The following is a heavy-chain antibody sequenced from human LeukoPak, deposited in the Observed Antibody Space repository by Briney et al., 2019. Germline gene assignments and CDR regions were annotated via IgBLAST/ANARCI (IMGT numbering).Heavy chain of an antibody. CDR2: IKQDGSEK. Sequence: GGSLRLSCAASGFTFSSYWMSWVPQAAGKGLEWVANIKQDGSEKYYVDSVKGRFTISRDNAKRSLYLQLNSLRVEDTAVYYCARDVHWQQLDYWGQGTLVSVSS. V-gene: IGHV3-7*01. J-gene: IGHJ4*02. CDR3: ARDVHWQQLDY. D-gene: IGHD6-13*01. CDR1: GFTFSSYW.